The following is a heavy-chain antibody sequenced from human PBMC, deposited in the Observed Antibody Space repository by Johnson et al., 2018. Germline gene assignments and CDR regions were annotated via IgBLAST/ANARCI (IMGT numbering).Heavy chain of an antibody. CDR2: LSYLGNDQ. J-gene: IGHJ1*01. V-gene: IGHV3-30-3*01. D-gene: IGHD1-26*01. Sequence: QVQLVQSGGGVVQPGRSLRLSCAASGFTFSTFVVHWVRQAPGKGLEWVSLLSYLGNDQLHAESVKGRCTISRDNPKNTLYSQMNSLRAEDTAVYYCARDEGRGAEYLQHWCQGTQVTVSA. CDR3: ARDEGRGAEYLQH. CDR1: GFTFSTFV.